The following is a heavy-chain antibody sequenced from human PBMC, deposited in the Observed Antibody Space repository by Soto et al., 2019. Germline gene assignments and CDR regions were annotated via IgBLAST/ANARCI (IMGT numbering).Heavy chain of an antibody. CDR1: GYSISSGYY. CDR3: ARDFGVVISSWSGGMDV. Sequence: LSLTCDVTGYSISSGYYWGWIRQPPGKGLEWIGSVYHSGSTYYNPSLKSRVTISVDTSKNQFSLKLSSVTAADTAMYYCARDFGVVISSWSGGMDVWGQGTTVTVSS. J-gene: IGHJ6*02. D-gene: IGHD3-3*01. CDR2: VYHSGST. V-gene: IGHV4-38-2*02.